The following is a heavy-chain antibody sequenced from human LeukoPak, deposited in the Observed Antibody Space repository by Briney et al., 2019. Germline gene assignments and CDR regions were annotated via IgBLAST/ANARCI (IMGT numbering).Heavy chain of an antibody. CDR2: IYYSGST. D-gene: IGHD6-19*01. Sequence: PSETLSLTCTVSGGSISSSSYYWGWIRQPPGKGLEWIGSIYYSGSTYYNPSLKSRVTISVDTSKNQFSLKLSSVTAADTAVYYCARQGEQWLVPGFDYWGQGTLVTVSS. V-gene: IGHV4-39*01. CDR1: GGSISSSSYY. J-gene: IGHJ4*02. CDR3: ARQGEQWLVPGFDY.